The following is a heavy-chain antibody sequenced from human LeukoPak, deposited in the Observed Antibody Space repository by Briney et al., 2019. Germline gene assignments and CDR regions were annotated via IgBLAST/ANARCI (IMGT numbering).Heavy chain of an antibody. J-gene: IGHJ4*02. Sequence: GGSLRLSCAVSGFIFSSSAMSWVRQAPGKGLEWVSAISGGGDDTSYADSVKGRFTISRDNSKNTLYLQMNSLRAEDTAVYYCAKDKMRAQQYFDYWGQGTLVTVSS. CDR2: ISGGGDDT. CDR1: GFIFSSSA. CDR3: AKDKMRAQQYFDY. V-gene: IGHV3-23*01. D-gene: IGHD6-13*01.